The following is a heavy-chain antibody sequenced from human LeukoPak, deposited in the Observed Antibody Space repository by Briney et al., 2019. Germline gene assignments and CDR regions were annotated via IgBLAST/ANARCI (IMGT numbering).Heavy chain of an antibody. CDR2: INHSGST. D-gene: IGHD2-21*01. CDR1: GASISGSNYY. Sequence: SETLSLTCAVSGASISGSNYYWGWIRQPPGKGLEWIGEINHSGSTIYNPSFKSRVTISVDTSKNQVSLKLRSVTAADTAVYYCARGRIASGAYYYYMDVWGKGTTVTVSS. V-gene: IGHV4-39*07. CDR3: ARGRIASGAYYYYMDV. J-gene: IGHJ6*03.